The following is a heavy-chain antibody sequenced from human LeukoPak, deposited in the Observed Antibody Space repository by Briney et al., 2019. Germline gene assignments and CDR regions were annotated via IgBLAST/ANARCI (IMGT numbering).Heavy chain of an antibody. D-gene: IGHD6-6*01. J-gene: IGHJ4*02. CDR3: ARGRIVEYSSLIFDY. V-gene: IGHV4-34*01. CDR1: GGSFSAYY. CDR2: INLSGTT. Sequence: SETLSLTCAVYGGSFSAYYWNWIRHPPGEGLEWIGEINLSGTTNYNASLKSRVTMSLDTSRNQFSLKLTSVTAADTAVYYCARGRIVEYSSLIFDYWGQGTLVTVSS.